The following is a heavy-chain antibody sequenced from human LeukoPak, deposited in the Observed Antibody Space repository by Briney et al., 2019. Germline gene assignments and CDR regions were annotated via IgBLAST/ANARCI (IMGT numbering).Heavy chain of an antibody. J-gene: IGHJ4*02. CDR1: GFTFSSYA. CDR3: AKGIGGQTYYDFWSGYCTVDY. CDR2: ISGSGGST. Sequence: GGSLRLSCAASGFTFSSYAMSWVRRAPGKGLEWVSAISGSGGSTYYADSVKGRFTISRDNSKNTLYLQMNSLRAEDTAVYYCAKGIGGQTYYDFWSGYCTVDYWGQGTLVTVSS. D-gene: IGHD3-3*01. V-gene: IGHV3-23*01.